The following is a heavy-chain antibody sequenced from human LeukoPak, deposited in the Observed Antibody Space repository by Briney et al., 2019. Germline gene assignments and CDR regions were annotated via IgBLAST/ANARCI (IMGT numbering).Heavy chain of an antibody. D-gene: IGHD6-13*01. CDR2: IYSSGST. CDR1: GGSISGYY. CDR3: ARDSSSWLGVDY. V-gene: IGHV4-4*07. J-gene: IGHJ4*02. Sequence: SETLSLTCTVSGGSISGYYWSWIRQPAGKGLESIGRIYSSGSTNYNPSLKSRITMSVDTSKNQFSLKLSSVTAADTALYYCARDSSSWLGVDYWGQGTLVTVSS.